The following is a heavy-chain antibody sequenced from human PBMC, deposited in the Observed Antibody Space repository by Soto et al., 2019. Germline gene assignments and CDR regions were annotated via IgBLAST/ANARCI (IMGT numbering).Heavy chain of an antibody. J-gene: IGHJ4*02. CDR2: VIPIFGTA. CDR3: AAQLERRPGEDY. CDR1: GGTFSSYA. D-gene: IGHD1-1*01. Sequence: QVQLVQSGAEVKKPGSSVKVSCKASGGTFSSYAISWVRQAPGQGLEWMGGVIPIFGTANYAQKFQGRVTIXAXASTSTAYMELSSLRSEDTAVYYCAAQLERRPGEDYWGQGTLVTVSS. V-gene: IGHV1-69*12.